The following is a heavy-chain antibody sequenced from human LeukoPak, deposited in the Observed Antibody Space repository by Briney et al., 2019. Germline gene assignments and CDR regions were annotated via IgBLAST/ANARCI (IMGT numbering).Heavy chain of an antibody. Sequence: SQTLSLTCTVSGGSISSGDYYWSWIRQPPGKGLEWIGYIYYSGSTYYNPSLKSRVTISVDTSKNQFSLKLSSVTAADTAVYYCAREEGYCGGDCYSPWLDPWGQGTLVTVSS. CDR3: AREEGYCGGDCYSPWLDP. CDR1: GGSISSGDYY. V-gene: IGHV4-30-4*01. J-gene: IGHJ5*02. CDR2: IYYSGST. D-gene: IGHD2-21*02.